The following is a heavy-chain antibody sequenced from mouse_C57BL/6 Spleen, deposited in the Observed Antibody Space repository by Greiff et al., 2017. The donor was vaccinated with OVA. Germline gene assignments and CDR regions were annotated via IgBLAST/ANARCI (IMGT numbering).Heavy chain of an antibody. CDR1: GYTFTSYW. CDR2: IHPNSGST. CDR3: AKVGSQGYYFDY. V-gene: IGHV1-64*01. D-gene: IGHD1-3*01. Sequence: VQLQQPGAELVKPGASVKLSCKASGYTFTSYWMHWVKQRPGQGLEWIGMIHPNSGSTNYNEKFKSKATLTVDKSSSTAYMQLSSLTSEDSEVYDCAKVGSQGYYFDYWGQGTTLTVSS. J-gene: IGHJ2*01.